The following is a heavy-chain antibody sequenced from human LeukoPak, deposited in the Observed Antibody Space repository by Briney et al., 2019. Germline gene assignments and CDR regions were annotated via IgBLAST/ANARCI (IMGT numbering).Heavy chain of an antibody. CDR2: IKSKTDGGTT. V-gene: IGHV3-15*01. CDR3: TAYCGGDCYFTPEYFDL. D-gene: IGHD2-21*02. J-gene: IGHJ2*01. Sequence: AGGSLRLSCAASGFTFSSYGMSWVRQAPGKGLEWVGRIKSKTDGGTTDYAAPVKGRFTISRDDSKNTLYLQMNSLKTEDTAVYYCTAYCGGDCYFTPEYFDLWGRGTLVTVSS. CDR1: GFTFSSYG.